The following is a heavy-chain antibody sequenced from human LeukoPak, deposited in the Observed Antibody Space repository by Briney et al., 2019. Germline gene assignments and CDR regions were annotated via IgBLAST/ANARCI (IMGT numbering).Heavy chain of an antibody. V-gene: IGHV3-13*01. Sequence: GGSLRLSCAASGFTFSSYDMHWVRQATGKGLEWVSAIGTAGDTYYPGSVKGRFTISRENAKDSLYLQMNSLRAGDTAVYYCARAVGSPRTGWFDPWGQGTLVTVSS. J-gene: IGHJ5*02. CDR1: GFTFSSYD. D-gene: IGHD1-14*01. CDR2: IGTAGDT. CDR3: ARAVGSPRTGWFDP.